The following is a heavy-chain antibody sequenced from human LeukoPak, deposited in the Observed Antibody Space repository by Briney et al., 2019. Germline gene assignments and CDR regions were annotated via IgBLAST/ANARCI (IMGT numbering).Heavy chain of an antibody. CDR2: INRDGSEE. V-gene: IGHV3-7*01. J-gene: IGHJ4*02. CDR3: ARGTPPYSSSWYANFDY. D-gene: IGHD6-13*01. CDR1: GFTFRTYW. Sequence: GGSLRLSCAASGFTFRTYWMSWIRQAPGKGPEWVADINRDGSEEYYVQSVKGRFTISRDNSKNTLYLQMNSLRAEDTAVYYCARGTPPYSSSWYANFDYWGQGTLVTGSS.